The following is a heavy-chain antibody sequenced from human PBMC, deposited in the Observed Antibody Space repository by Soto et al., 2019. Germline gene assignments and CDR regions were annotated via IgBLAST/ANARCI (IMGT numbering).Heavy chain of an antibody. Sequence: GGSLRLSCAASGFTVSSNYMSWVRQAPGKGLEWVSVIYSGGSTYYADSVKGRFTISRDNSKNTLYLQMNSLRAEDTAVYYCAKYPETGSLPKYYFDYWGQGTLVTVSS. CDR1: GFTVSSNY. D-gene: IGHD3-9*01. J-gene: IGHJ4*02. CDR2: IYSGGST. CDR3: AKYPETGSLPKYYFDY. V-gene: IGHV3-53*01.